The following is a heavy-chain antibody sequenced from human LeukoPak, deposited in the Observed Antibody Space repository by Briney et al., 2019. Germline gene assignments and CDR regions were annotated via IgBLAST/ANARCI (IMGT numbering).Heavy chain of an antibody. D-gene: IGHD3-3*01. CDR2: ISGDGGST. J-gene: IGHJ4*02. CDR1: GFTFDDYA. Sequence: PGGSLRLSCAASGFTFDDYAMHWVRQAPGKGLEWVSLISGDGGSTYYADSVKGRFTISRDNSKNTLYLQMNSLRAEDTAVYYCARVTGGDFWSGYSDYWGQGTLVTVSS. CDR3: ARVTGGDFWSGYSDY. V-gene: IGHV3-43*02.